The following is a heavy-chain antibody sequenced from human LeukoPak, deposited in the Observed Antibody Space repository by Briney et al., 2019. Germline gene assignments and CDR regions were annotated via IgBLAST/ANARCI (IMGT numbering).Heavy chain of an antibody. Sequence: TSETLSLTCAVYGGSFSGYYWSWIRQPPGKGLEWIGEINHSGSTNYNPSLKSRVTISVDTSKNQFSLKLSSVTAADTAVYYCARTGKYYYDSSGYYYFLSYYYMDVWGKGTTVTISS. CDR1: GGSFSGYY. CDR2: INHSGST. V-gene: IGHV4-34*01. CDR3: ARTGKYYYDSSGYYYFLSYYYMDV. D-gene: IGHD3-22*01. J-gene: IGHJ6*03.